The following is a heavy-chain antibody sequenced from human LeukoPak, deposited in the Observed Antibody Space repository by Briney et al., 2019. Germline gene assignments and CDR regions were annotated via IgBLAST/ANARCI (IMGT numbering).Heavy chain of an antibody. Sequence: GGSLRLSCAASGFTFSGSAMHWVRQAPGKGLEWVANIKEDGTENYYVDSVKGRFTISRDNAKNSLYLQMNSLRLEDTAVYYCAKEGRSLQTYWGQGTLVTVSS. CDR3: AKEGRSLQTY. CDR2: IKEDGTEN. V-gene: IGHV3-7*05. D-gene: IGHD5-24*01. J-gene: IGHJ4*02. CDR1: GFTFSGSA.